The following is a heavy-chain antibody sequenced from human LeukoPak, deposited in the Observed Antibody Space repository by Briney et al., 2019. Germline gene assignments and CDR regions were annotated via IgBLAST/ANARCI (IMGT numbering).Heavy chain of an antibody. V-gene: IGHV3-23*01. Sequence: GGSLRLFCALSGFTFSIYVMSWVRQAPGKGREWVSALSGSGCSTYYADSVKGWFTISRDKSKNTLYLQMNSLRAEDTAVYYCAKDSCSSTSCLYYFDYWGQGTLVTVCS. CDR3: AKDSCSSTSCLYYFDY. J-gene: IGHJ4*02. CDR2: LSGSGCST. D-gene: IGHD2-2*01. CDR1: GFTFSIYV.